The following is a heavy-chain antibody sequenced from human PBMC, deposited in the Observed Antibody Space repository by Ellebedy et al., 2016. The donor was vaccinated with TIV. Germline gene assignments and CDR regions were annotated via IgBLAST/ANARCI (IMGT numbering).Heavy chain of an antibody. CDR3: IRARPYCGGDCYSFGN. V-gene: IGHV3-74*01. CDR2: INSDGSST. CDR1: GFTFSSYW. J-gene: IGHJ4*02. D-gene: IGHD2-21*02. Sequence: GGSLRLXCAASGFTFSSYWIHWVRQAPGEGLVWVSRINSDGSSTTYADSVKGRFTISRDNAKNTLYLQMNSLRVEDTAVYYCIRARPYCGGDCYSFGNWGQGSLVTVSS.